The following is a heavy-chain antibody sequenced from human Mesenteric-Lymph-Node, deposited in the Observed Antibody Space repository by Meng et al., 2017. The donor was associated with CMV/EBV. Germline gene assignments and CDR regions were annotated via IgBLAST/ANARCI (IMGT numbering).Heavy chain of an antibody. CDR2: ISYDGSNK. Sequence: GESLKISCAASGFTFSSHAIHWVRLAPGKGLEWVAVISYDGSNKDYADSVKGRFTISRDNSKNTLYLQMNSLRAEDTAVYYCARENPLSPYYFDYWGQGTLVTVSS. J-gene: IGHJ4*02. V-gene: IGHV3-30-3*01. CDR3: ARENPLSPYYFDY. CDR1: GFTFSSHA.